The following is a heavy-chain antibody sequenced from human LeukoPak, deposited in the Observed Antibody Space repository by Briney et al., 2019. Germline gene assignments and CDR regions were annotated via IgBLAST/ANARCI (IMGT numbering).Heavy chain of an antibody. CDR3: AKPPYSSSWLNFDY. Sequence: TSETLSLTCTVSGDSISSSSYYWGWIRQPPGKGREWIGSIYYSGSTYYNPSLKSPVTISVDTSKKQFSLQLSSVTAADTAVYYCAKPPYSSSWLNFDYWGQGTLVTVSS. V-gene: IGHV4-39*01. D-gene: IGHD6-13*01. CDR1: GDSISSSSYY. J-gene: IGHJ4*02. CDR2: IYYSGST.